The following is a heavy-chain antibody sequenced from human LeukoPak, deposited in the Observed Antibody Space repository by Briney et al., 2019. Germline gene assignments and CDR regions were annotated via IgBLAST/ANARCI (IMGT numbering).Heavy chain of an antibody. D-gene: IGHD3-22*01. V-gene: IGHV1-69*05. CDR1: GGTFSSYA. J-gene: IGHJ3*02. CDR2: IIPIFGTA. Sequence: SVKVSCKASGGTFSSYAISWVRQAPGQGLEWMGRIIPIFGTANYAQKFQGRVTITTDESTSTAYMELSSLRSEDTAVYYCASPYYYDSSGYPDAFDIWGQGTVVTVSS. CDR3: ASPYYYDSSGYPDAFDI.